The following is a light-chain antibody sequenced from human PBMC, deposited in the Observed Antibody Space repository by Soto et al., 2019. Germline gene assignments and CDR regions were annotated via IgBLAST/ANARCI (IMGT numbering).Light chain of an antibody. CDR2: GAS. Sequence: EIGLTQSPGTLSLSPGERATLACRSSQRVSSSYLAWYQQKPGQAPRLLIYGASSRATGIPDRFSGSGSGTDFTLSISRLEPEDFAVYYCQQYGDSPRTFGQGTKVDMK. V-gene: IGKV3-20*01. J-gene: IGKJ1*01. CDR3: QQYGDSPRT. CDR1: QRVSSSY.